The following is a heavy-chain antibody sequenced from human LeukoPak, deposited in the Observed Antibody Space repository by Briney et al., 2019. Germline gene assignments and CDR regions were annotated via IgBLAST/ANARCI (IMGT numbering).Heavy chain of an antibody. D-gene: IGHD4-17*01. J-gene: IGHJ6*03. CDR2: LSGSGGTT. CDR1: GFTFSSHA. Sequence: HSGGSLRLSCAASGFTFSSHAMSWARQAPGKGLEWVSSLSGSGGTTYHADSVKGRFSISRDNSKNTLYLQLNSLRAEDTAVYYCAKGGSTSRVTTSRVVFGYYYYLDVWGKGTPVTVSS. CDR3: AKGGSTSRVTTSRVVFGYYYYLDV. V-gene: IGHV3-23*01.